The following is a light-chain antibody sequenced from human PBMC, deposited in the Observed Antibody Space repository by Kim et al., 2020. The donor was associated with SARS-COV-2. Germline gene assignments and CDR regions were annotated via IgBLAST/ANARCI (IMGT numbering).Light chain of an antibody. J-gene: IGLJ2*01. CDR3: SSRDSNDNVI. V-gene: IGLV3-19*01. CDR1: SLRSYY. CDR2: GKN. Sequence: ALGQTVRITCQGDSLRSYYATWYQQKPGQAPILVIYGKNNRPSGIPDRFSGSSSGNTASLTITGTQAGDEADYYCSSRDSNDNVIFGGGTQLTVL.